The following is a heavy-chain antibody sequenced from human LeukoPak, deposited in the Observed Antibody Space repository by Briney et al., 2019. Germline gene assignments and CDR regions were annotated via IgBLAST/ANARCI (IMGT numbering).Heavy chain of an antibody. CDR2: ITRTSNSI. D-gene: IGHD3-22*01. CDR3: ARAPGTMIVVDY. CDR1: GFTFTSHS. V-gene: IGHV3-48*01. Sequence: GGSLRLSCVASGFTFTSHSMIWVRQAPGRGLEWVSYITRTSNSIYYADSVKGRFTVSRDNSKNTLYLQMNSLRPDDTAVYYCARAPGTMIVVDYWGQGTLVTVSS. J-gene: IGHJ4*02.